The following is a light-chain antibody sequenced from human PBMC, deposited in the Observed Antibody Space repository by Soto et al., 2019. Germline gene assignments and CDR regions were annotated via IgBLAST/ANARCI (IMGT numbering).Light chain of an antibody. Sequence: QSVLTQPPSVSGAPGQRVTISCTGSSSNIGAGYDVHWYQQLPGTAPKLLIYGNSNRPSGVPDRFSGSKSGTSASLAITGLQADDEADYYCQSYDSSLSGPRYVFGTGTKLTVL. CDR2: GNS. J-gene: IGLJ1*01. CDR1: SSNIGAGYD. CDR3: QSYDSSLSGPRYV. V-gene: IGLV1-40*01.